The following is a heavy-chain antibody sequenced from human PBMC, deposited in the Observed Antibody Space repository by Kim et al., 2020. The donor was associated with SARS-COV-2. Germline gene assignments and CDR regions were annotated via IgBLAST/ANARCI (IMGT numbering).Heavy chain of an antibody. Sequence: GGSLRLSCAASGFTFSSYWVHWVRQAPGKGLVWVSRINSDGSSTSYADSVKGRFTISRDNARNTLYLQMNSLRAEDTAMYYCVTLTSVVNFYAFDIWGQGTMVTVSS. CDR1: GFTFSSYW. CDR3: VTLTSVVNFYAFDI. D-gene: IGHD2-15*01. V-gene: IGHV3-74*01. J-gene: IGHJ3*02. CDR2: INSDGSST.